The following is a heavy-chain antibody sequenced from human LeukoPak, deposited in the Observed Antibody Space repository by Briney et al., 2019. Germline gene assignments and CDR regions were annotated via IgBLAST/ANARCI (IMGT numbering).Heavy chain of an antibody. J-gene: IGHJ6*03. CDR1: GYTFTSYG. CDR3: AGGLYSGYDYHYYYYMDV. D-gene: IGHD5-12*01. CDR2: ISAYNGNT. V-gene: IGHV1-18*01. Sequence: ASVKVSCKASGYTFTSYGISWVRQAPGQGLEWMGWISAYNGNTNYAQKLQGRVTMTTDTPTSTAYMELRSLRSDDTAVYYCAGGLYSGYDYHYYYYMDVWGKGTTVTVSS.